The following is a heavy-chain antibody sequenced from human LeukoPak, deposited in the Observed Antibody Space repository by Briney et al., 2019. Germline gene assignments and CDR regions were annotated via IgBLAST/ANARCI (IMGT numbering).Heavy chain of an antibody. CDR1: GGSISSGDYY. CDR3: ARALYRSWFDP. D-gene: IGHD2-8*01. J-gene: IGHJ5*02. Sequence: SETLSLTCTVSGGSISSGDYYWSWIRQPPGKGLEWIGYIYYSGSTYYNPSLKSRVTISVDTSKNQFSLKLSSVTAADTAVYHCARALYRSWFDPWGQGTLVTVSS. V-gene: IGHV4-30-4*08. CDR2: IYYSGST.